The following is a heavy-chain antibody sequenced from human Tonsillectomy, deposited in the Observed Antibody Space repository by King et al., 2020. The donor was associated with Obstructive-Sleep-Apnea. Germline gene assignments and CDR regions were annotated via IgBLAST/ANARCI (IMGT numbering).Heavy chain of an antibody. D-gene: IGHD3-10*01. J-gene: IGHJ5*02. V-gene: IGHV4-59*01. CDR2: IYYSGST. CDR1: GGPISSYY. Sequence: QLQESGPGLVKPSETLSLTCTVSGGPISSYYWSWIRQPPGKGLEWIGYIYYSGSTNYNPSLKSRVTISVDTSNNQFSLRLSSVTAADTAVYYCARSYFSGSVRAGFDPWGQGTLVTVSS. CDR3: ARSYFSGSVRAGFDP.